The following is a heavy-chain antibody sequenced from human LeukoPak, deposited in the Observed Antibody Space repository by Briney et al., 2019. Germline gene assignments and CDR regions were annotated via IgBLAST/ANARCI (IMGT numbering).Heavy chain of an antibody. CDR2: ISWNSGSI. CDR3: AKVLASGYSGYYFDY. CDR1: GFTFDGYA. V-gene: IGHV3-9*01. Sequence: GRSLRLSCAASGFTFDGYAMHWVRQAPGKGLEWVSGISWNSGSIGYADSVKGRFTISRDNAKNSLYLQMNSLRAEDTALYYCAKVLASGYSGYYFDYWGQGTLVTVSS. J-gene: IGHJ4*02. D-gene: IGHD3-22*01.